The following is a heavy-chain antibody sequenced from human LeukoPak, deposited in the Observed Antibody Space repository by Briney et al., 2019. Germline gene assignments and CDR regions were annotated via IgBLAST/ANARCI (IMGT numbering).Heavy chain of an antibody. CDR2: INHSGST. J-gene: IGHJ4*02. CDR3: ARVGPRRTAVAGINY. CDR1: GGSFSGYY. V-gene: IGHV4-34*01. Sequence: PSETLSLTCAVSGGSFSGYYWSWIRQPPGKGLEWIGEINHSGSTNYNPSLKSRVTISVDTSKTQFSLKLSSVTAADTAVYYCARVGPRRTAVAGINYWGQGTLVTVSS. D-gene: IGHD6-19*01.